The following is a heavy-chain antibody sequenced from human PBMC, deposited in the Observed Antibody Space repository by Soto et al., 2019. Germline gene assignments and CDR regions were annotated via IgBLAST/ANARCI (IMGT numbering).Heavy chain of an antibody. J-gene: IGHJ4*02. D-gene: IGHD3-3*01. CDR2: IYWDDDK. Sequence: QITLKESGPTLVKPTQTLTLTCTFSGFSLSTSGVGVGWIRQPPGKALEWLALIYWDDDKRYSPSLKGRLTITKDTSKSQVVLTMTNMDPVDTATYYCAHVRGYITIFELGYWGQGTLVTVSS. CDR3: AHVRGYITIFELGY. V-gene: IGHV2-5*02. CDR1: GFSLSTSGVG.